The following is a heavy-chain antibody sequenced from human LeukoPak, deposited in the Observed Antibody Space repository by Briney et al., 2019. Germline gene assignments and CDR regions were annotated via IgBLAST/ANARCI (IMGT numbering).Heavy chain of an antibody. V-gene: IGHV4-4*07. Sequence: SETLSLTCTDPGGSLSSYYWSWIRQPAGKGLEWIGRIYTSGSTNYNPSLKSRVTMSVDTSKNQFSLKLSSVTAADTAVYYCARDNWNYFPHYYSGMDVWGQGTTVTVSS. D-gene: IGHD1-7*01. CDR2: IYTSGST. CDR1: GGSLSSYY. CDR3: ARDNWNYFPHYYSGMDV. J-gene: IGHJ6*02.